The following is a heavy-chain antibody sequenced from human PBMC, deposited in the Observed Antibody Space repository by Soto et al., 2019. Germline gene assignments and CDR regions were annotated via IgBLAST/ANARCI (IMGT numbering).Heavy chain of an antibody. J-gene: IGHJ4*02. D-gene: IGHD2-8*02. V-gene: IGHV1-69*13. CDR3: ARDKITGLFDY. CDR2: IIPIFGIP. CDR1: GYTFTSYG. Sequence: GASVKVSCKASGYTFTSYGISWVRQAPGQGLEWIGRIIPIFGIPTYAQKFQGRVTITADESTSTAYMELSSLRSDDTAVYYCARDKITGLFDYWGQGTLVTVSS.